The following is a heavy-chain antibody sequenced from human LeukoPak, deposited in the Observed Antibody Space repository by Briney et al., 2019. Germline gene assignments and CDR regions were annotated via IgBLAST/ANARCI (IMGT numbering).Heavy chain of an antibody. D-gene: IGHD2-15*01. CDR3: ARGLCSGGTCYIRDAFDI. CDR2: IYYSGST. CDR1: GGSISSYY. Sequence: SETLSLTCTVSGGSISSYYWSWIRQPLGTGLEWIAYIYYSGSTNYNPSLKSRVSISIDTSKNQFSLKLSSVTAADTAVYYCARGLCSGGTCYIRDAFDIWGQGTMVTVSS. J-gene: IGHJ3*02. V-gene: IGHV4-59*01.